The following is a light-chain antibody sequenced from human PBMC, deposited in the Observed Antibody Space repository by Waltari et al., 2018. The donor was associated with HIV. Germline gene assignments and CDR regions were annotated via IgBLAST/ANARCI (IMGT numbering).Light chain of an antibody. CDR2: LGS. V-gene: IGKV2-28*01. J-gene: IGKJ4*01. CDR1: QSLLHSNGYNY. CDR3: MQALLTPLT. Sequence: DIVMTQSTLFLPVTPGEPASISCRSSQSLLHSNGYNYLDWYLQKPGQSPQPLIYLGSKRSSWVPDRLSGGGSGTDVTLKISRVGAESVGVYFCMQALLTPLTFGGGTKVEIK.